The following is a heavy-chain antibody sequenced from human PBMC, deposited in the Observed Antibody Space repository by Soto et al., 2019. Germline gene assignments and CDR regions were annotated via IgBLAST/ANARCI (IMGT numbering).Heavy chain of an antibody. CDR3: TIGECSSTPFYNF. J-gene: IGHJ4*02. D-gene: IGHD3-10*01. Sequence: EVPLLESGGGMVRPGGPLRLSCAAAGFTFTRFAVSWVRQAPGKGLEWVSAISGSGGATYYADSVKGRFTVSRDKSRNTVYLQVDTVRVEYTAVYHWTIGECSSTPFYNFWGKVTLVTVAS. CDR2: ISGSGGAT. CDR1: GFTFTRFA. V-gene: IGHV3-23*01.